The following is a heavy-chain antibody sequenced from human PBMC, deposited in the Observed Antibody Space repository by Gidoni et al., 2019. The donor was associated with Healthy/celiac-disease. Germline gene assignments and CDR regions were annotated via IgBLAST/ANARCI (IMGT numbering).Heavy chain of an antibody. V-gene: IGHV4-31*03. Sequence: QGQLQESGPGLVKPSQTLSLTCTVSAGSISTGGYYGSWIRPHPAKGLELIGYIYYSVSTYYNPSLKSRVTISVDTSKNQFSLKLSSVTAADTVVYYCARDVVVAATRRYFDLWGRGTLVTVSS. CDR1: AGSISTGGYY. CDR3: ARDVVVAATRRYFDL. J-gene: IGHJ2*01. CDR2: IYYSVST. D-gene: IGHD2-15*01.